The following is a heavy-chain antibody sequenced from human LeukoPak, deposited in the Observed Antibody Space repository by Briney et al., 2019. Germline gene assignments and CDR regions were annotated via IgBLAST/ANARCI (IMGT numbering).Heavy chain of an antibody. CDR3: ARDSYDSSGYYYVGDDY. D-gene: IGHD3-22*01. V-gene: IGHV1-69*05. J-gene: IGHJ4*02. CDR1: GGTFSSYA. CDR2: IIPIFGTA. Sequence: SVKVSCKASGGTFSSYAISWVRQAPGQGLGWMGGIIPIFGTANYAQKFQGRVTITTDESTSTAYMELSSLRSEDTAVYYCARDSYDSSGYYYVGDDYWGQGTLVTVSS.